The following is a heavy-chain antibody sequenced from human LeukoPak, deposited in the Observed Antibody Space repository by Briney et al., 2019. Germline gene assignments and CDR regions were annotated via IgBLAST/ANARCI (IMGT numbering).Heavy chain of an antibody. CDR3: AREGYYGSGSPPSLYFDY. CDR1: GFTVSSNY. Sequence: GESLKISCTASGFTVSSNYMVWVRQAPGKGLEWVAVTSSDLNVKLYADSVKGRFTISRDNSRSTLYLQMNSLRPEDTAIYYCAREGYYGSGSPPSLYFDYWGQGTLVTVSS. D-gene: IGHD3-10*01. J-gene: IGHJ4*02. V-gene: IGHV3-30*03. CDR2: TSSDLNVK.